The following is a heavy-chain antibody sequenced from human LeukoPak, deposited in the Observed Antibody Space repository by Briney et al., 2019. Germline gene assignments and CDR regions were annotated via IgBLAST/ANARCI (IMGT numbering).Heavy chain of an antibody. CDR3: ARAGMATTSPFDY. Sequence: SETLSLTCTVSGYSISSGYYWGWIRQPPGKGLEWIGSIYYSGSTYYNPSLKSRVTISVDTSKNQFSLKLSSVTAADTAVYYCARAGMATTSPFDYWGQGTLVTVSS. CDR1: GYSISSGYY. CDR2: IYYSGST. D-gene: IGHD5-24*01. J-gene: IGHJ4*02. V-gene: IGHV4-38-2*02.